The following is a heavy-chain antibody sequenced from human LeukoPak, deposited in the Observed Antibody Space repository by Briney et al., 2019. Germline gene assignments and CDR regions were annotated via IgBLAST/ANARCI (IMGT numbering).Heavy chain of an antibody. Sequence: ASVKVSCKVSGYTLTELSMHWVRQAPGKGLEWMGGFDPEDGETNYAQKFQGRVTITADESTSTAYMELSSLRSEDTAVYYCARLSYDLRGDLWGQGTMVTVSS. CDR3: ARLSYDLRGDL. V-gene: IGHV1-24*01. D-gene: IGHD5-18*01. J-gene: IGHJ3*01. CDR2: FDPEDGET. CDR1: GYTLTELS.